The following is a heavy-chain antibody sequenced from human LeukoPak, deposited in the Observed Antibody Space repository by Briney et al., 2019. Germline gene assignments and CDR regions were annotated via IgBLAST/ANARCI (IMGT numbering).Heavy chain of an antibody. J-gene: IGHJ4*02. CDR2: IYYSGST. D-gene: IGHD4-17*01. V-gene: IGHV4-59*12. CDR3: ARTPDDYGDLVLPVFDY. Sequence: RSSETLSLTCTVSGGSISSYYWSWIRQPPGKGLEWIGYIYYSGSTNYNPSLKSRVTISVDTSKNQFSLKLSSVTAADTAVYYCARTPDDYGDLVLPVFDYWGQGTLVTVSS. CDR1: GGSISSYY.